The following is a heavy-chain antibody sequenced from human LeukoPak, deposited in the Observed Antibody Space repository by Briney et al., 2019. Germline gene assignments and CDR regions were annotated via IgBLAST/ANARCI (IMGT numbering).Heavy chain of an antibody. D-gene: IGHD6-19*01. CDR3: AREAVALGWFDP. Sequence: ASVKVSCKAFGYTITGYYIHWVRQAPGQGLEWMGWINPNNGGTNSAQKFQGRVTMTRDTSISTAHMELNRLTSDDTAVYYCAREAVALGWFDPWGQGTLVTVSS. J-gene: IGHJ5*02. CDR2: INPNNGGT. V-gene: IGHV1-2*02. CDR1: GYTITGYY.